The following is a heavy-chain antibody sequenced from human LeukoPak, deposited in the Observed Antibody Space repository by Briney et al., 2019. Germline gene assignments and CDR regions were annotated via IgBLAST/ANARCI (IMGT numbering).Heavy chain of an antibody. CDR3: ARIEAGIVAVPARQPRPPPPRYCDY. J-gene: IGHJ4*02. D-gene: IGHD2-2*01. Sequence: SETLSLTCTVSGGSISSYYWSWIRQPAGKGLEWIGRIYTSGSTNYNPSLKSRVTISRDTPKNQFFLNLNAVTAADTAVYFCARIEAGIVAVPARQPRPPPPRYCDYWGQGILVTVSS. CDR2: IYTSGST. CDR1: GGSISSYY. V-gene: IGHV4-4*07.